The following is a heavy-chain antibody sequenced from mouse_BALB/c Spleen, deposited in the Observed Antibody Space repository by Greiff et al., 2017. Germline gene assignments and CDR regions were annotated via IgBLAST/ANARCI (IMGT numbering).Heavy chain of an antibody. J-gene: IGHJ3*01. V-gene: IGHV1-9*01. CDR3: ARWGYDRGVFAY. D-gene: IGHD2-2*01. CDR1: GYTFSSYW. Sequence: VQLQQSGAELMKPGASVKISCKATGYTFSSYWIEWVKQRPGHGLEWIGEILPGSGSTNYNEKFKGKATFTADTSSNTAYMQLSSLTSEDSAVYYCARWGYDRGVFAYWGQGTLVTVSA. CDR2: ILPGSGST.